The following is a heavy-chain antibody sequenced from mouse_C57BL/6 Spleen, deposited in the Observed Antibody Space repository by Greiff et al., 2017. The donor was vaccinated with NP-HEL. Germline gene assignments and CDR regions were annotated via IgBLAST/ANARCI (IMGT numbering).Heavy chain of an antibody. CDR3: TRERDHSFAY. CDR1: GYTFTDYE. J-gene: IGHJ3*01. D-gene: IGHD3-3*01. Sequence: QVQLQQSGAELVRPGASVTLSCKASGYTFTDYEMHWVKQTPVHGLEWIGAIDPETGGTAYNQKFKGKAILTADKSSSTAYMELRSLTSEDSAVYYCTRERDHSFAYWGQGTLVTVSA. CDR2: IDPETGGT. V-gene: IGHV1-15*01.